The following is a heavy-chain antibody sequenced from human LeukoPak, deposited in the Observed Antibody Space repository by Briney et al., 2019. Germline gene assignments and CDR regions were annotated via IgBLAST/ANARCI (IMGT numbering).Heavy chain of an antibody. V-gene: IGHV3-7*03. J-gene: IGHJ4*02. CDR1: GSTFSDSW. D-gene: IGHD2-2*01. Sequence: SGGSLRLSCAATGSTFSDSWMSWVRQAPGKGLEWVANIKEDGGEKYYVNSVKGRFTISRDNFKNSLYLQMNSLRAEDTAVYYCAKGGGYCSTSQCYGIHEFDRWGQGTLVTVSS. CDR2: IKEDGGEK. CDR3: AKGGGYCSTSQCYGIHEFDR.